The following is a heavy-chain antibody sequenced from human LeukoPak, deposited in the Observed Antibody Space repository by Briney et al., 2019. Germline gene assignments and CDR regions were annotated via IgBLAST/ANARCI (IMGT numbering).Heavy chain of an antibody. CDR2: ISSSGSTI. CDR1: GFTFSDYY. CDR3: ARNGYCSSTSCLVTPYYYYYMDV. V-gene: IGHV3-11*01. Sequence: GGSLRPSCAASGFTFSDYYMSWIRQARGKGLEWVSYISSSGSTIYYADSVKGRFTISRDNAKNSLYLQMNSLRAEDTAVYYCARNGYCSSTSCLVTPYYYYYMDVWGKGTTVTVSS. J-gene: IGHJ6*03. D-gene: IGHD2-2*03.